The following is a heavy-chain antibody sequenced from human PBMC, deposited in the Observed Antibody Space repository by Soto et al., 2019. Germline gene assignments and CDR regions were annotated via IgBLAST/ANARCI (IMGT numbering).Heavy chain of an antibody. J-gene: IGHJ4*02. CDR3: AREGGRSYGQGYYFDY. Sequence: QVQLVQSGAEVKKPGSSVKVSCKASGGTFSSCAISWVRQAPGQGLEWMGGIIPIFGTANYAQKFQGRVTITADESTSTAYMELSSLRSEDTAVYYCAREGGRSYGQGYYFDYWGQGTLVTVSS. V-gene: IGHV1-69*12. CDR1: GGTFSSCA. CDR2: IIPIFGTA. D-gene: IGHD5-18*01.